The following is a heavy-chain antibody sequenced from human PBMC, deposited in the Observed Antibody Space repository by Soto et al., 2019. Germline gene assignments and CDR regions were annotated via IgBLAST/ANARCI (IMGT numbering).Heavy chain of an antibody. V-gene: IGHV3-48*03. CDR2: IARDGETT. J-gene: IGHJ4*02. CDR1: GFSFSDYE. Sequence: GSLRLSCEASGFSFSDYEMNWVRQFPGEGLEWVAYIARDGETTFYADSVEGRFVVSRDNAKNSLFLQMDRLTGEDTAVYFCARDNPPAEIDYWGPGSLVTVSS. CDR3: ARDNPPAEIDY.